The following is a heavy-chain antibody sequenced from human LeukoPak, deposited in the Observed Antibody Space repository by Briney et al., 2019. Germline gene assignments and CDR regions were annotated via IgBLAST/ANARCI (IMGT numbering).Heavy chain of an antibody. CDR2: ISGSGDRT. Sequence: GGSLRLSCAASGFTFSSYAMSWVRQAPGKGLEWVSAISGSGDRTYYADSVKGRFTISRDNSQNTLYLQMNSLGADDTAVYYCAKVATWTYFDSWGQGTLVTVSS. CDR3: AKVATWTYFDS. D-gene: IGHD3/OR15-3a*01. J-gene: IGHJ4*02. V-gene: IGHV3-23*01. CDR1: GFTFSSYA.